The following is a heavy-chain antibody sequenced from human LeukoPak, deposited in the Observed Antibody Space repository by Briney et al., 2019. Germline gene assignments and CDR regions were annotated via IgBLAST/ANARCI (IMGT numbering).Heavy chain of an antibody. CDR1: GFTFSSYA. CDR3: ARERIQLCIDY. V-gene: IGHV3-30-3*01. Sequence: GGSLRLSCAASGFTFSSYAMHWVRQAPGKGLEWVAVISYDGSNKYYADSVKGRFTTSRDNSKNTLYLQMNSLRAEDTAVYYCARERIQLCIDYWGQGTLVAVSS. CDR2: ISYDGSNK. J-gene: IGHJ4*02. D-gene: IGHD5-18*01.